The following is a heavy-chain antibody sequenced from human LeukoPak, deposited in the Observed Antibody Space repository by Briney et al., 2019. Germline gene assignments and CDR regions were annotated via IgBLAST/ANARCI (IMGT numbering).Heavy chain of an antibody. CDR2: INGDGSST. Sequence: PGGSLRLSRAASGFTFSSYWMHWVRQAPGKGLVWVSRINGDGSSTSYADSVKGRFTISRDNAKNTLYLQMNSLRAEDTAVYYCARDKGYAVDYWGQGTLVTVSS. D-gene: IGHD5-12*01. V-gene: IGHV3-74*01. CDR3: ARDKGYAVDY. CDR1: GFTFSSYW. J-gene: IGHJ4*02.